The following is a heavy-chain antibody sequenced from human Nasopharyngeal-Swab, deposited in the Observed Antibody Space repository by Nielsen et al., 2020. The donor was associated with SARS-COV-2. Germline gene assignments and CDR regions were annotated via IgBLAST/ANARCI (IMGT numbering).Heavy chain of an antibody. V-gene: IGHV3-74*01. CDR3: AGGAAGMDV. CDR2: INRDGRTT. D-gene: IGHD6-25*01. J-gene: IGHJ6*02. Sequence: VRQAPGKGLLSVAHINRDGRTTIYADAVKGRFTISRDRAKNALYLQMDSLRGEDTAVYYCAGGAAGMDVWGQGITVTVSS.